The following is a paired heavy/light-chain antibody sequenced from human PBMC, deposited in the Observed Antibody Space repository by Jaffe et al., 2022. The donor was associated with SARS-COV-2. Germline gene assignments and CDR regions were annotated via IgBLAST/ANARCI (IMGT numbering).Light chain of an antibody. CDR2: RNN. CDR3: SAWDSSLSAWV. V-gene: IGLV10-54*04. J-gene: IGLJ3*02. CDR1: SNNVGNEG. Sequence: QAGLTQPPSVSKGLRQTATLTCTGNSNNVGNEGAAWLQQHQGHPPKLLSYRNNNRPSGISERFSASRSGNTASLTITGLQPEDEADYYCSAWDSSLSAWVFGGGTKLTVL.
Heavy chain of an antibody. Sequence: EVQLVQSGAEVKKPGESLKISCKGSGFSFTTYWIGWVRQMPGKGLEWMGIIYPGDSDTKYSPSFRGQVTISADKSITTAYLQWSSLKASDTAMYYCASLPREMTTGAFDYWGQGTLVTVSS. D-gene: IGHD4-4*01. CDR3: ASLPREMTTGAFDY. CDR1: GFSFTTYW. J-gene: IGHJ4*02. V-gene: IGHV5-51*01. CDR2: IYPGDSDT.